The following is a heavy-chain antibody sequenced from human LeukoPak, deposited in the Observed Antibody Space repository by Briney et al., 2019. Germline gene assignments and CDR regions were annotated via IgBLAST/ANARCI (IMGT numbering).Heavy chain of an antibody. CDR3: ARGPGSYWYFDL. J-gene: IGHJ2*01. CDR1: GFTFSSYG. D-gene: IGHD1-14*01. Sequence: GGSLRLPCAASGFTFSSYGMHWVRQAPGKGLEWVAFIRYDGSNKYYADSVKGRFTISRDNSKNTLYLQMNSLRAEDTAVYYCARGPGSYWYFDLWGRGTLVTVSS. CDR2: IRYDGSNK. V-gene: IGHV3-30*02.